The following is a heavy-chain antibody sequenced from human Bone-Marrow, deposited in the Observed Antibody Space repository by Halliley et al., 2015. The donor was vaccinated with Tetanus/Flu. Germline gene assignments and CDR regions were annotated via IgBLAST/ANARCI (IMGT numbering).Heavy chain of an antibody. D-gene: IGHD3-10*01. Sequence: MQLVQSGGGLIQPGGSLRLSCAASGFIVSTYYTSWVRQAPGKGLEWVSVLYAGGSTYYADSVKGRFTISKDNSKNTLYLQMNILRAEDTAVYYCATSPRVRDAFDIWGQGTMVTVSS. J-gene: IGHJ3*02. V-gene: IGHV3-53*01. CDR1: GFIVSTYY. CDR2: LYAGGST. CDR3: ATSPRVRDAFDI.